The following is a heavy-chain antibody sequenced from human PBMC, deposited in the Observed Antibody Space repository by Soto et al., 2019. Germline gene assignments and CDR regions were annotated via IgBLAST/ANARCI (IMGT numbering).Heavy chain of an antibody. CDR1: GGSFSGYY. J-gene: IGHJ4*02. Sequence: PSETLSLTCAVYGGSFSGYYWSWIRQPPGKGLEWIGEINHSGSTNYNPSLKSRVTISVDTSKNQFSLKLSSVTAADTAVYYCARDSVGYDVWSGYYGFDYWGQGNLVTVSS. V-gene: IGHV4-34*01. CDR3: ARDSVGYDVWSGYYGFDY. CDR2: INHSGST. D-gene: IGHD3-3*01.